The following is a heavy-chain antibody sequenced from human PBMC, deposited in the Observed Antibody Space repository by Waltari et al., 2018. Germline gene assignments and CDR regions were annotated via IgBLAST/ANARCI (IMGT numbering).Heavy chain of an antibody. CDR3: ARGLGARDHYAFDI. CDR1: GFTFSSYS. Sequence: EVQLVESGGGLVKPGGSLRLSCAASGFTFSSYSMNWVRQAPGKGLEWASSISSSSSYIYYADAVKGRFTSSRDNAKNSLYLQMNSLRAEDTAVYYCARGLGARDHYAFDIWGQGTMVTVSS. CDR2: ISSSSSYI. J-gene: IGHJ3*02. V-gene: IGHV3-21*01. D-gene: IGHD3-16*01.